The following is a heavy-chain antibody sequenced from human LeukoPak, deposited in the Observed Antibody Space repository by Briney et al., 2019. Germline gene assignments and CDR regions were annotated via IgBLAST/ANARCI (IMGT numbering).Heavy chain of an antibody. CDR2: IRSKANNYAT. Sequence: GGSLKLSCVVSGFTFSGSAVHWVRQASGKGLEWVGRIRSKANNYATAYAASVKGRFTISRDDSKNTAYLQMNSLRAEDTAVYYCAKGVAVAEFDYWGQGTLVTVSS. D-gene: IGHD6-19*01. CDR1: GFTFSGSA. CDR3: AKGVAVAEFDY. J-gene: IGHJ4*02. V-gene: IGHV3-73*01.